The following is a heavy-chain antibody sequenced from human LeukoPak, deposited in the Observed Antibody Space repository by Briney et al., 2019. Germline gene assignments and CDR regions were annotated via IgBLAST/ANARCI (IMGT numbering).Heavy chain of an antibody. D-gene: IGHD7-27*01. V-gene: IGHV4-39*07. CDR2: IYYSGTT. J-gene: IGHJ4*02. CDR3: ARRQNWGPIGDFDY. Sequence: KPSETLSLTCTVSGGSISTSSYYWGWIRQPPGKGLEWIGTIYYSGTTYYNPSLKSRVTISVDTSKNQFSLKLSSVTAADTAVYYCARRQNWGPIGDFDYWGQGTLVTVSS. CDR1: GGSISTSSYY.